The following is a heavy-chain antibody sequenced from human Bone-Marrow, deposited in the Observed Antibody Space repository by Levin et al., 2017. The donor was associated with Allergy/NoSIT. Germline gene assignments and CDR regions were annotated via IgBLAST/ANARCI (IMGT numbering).Heavy chain of an antibody. Sequence: GESLKISCAASGFLFSSYSMTWVRQAPGEGLEWFSAISGSGDNTYYADSVKGRFTISRDNSKNTLSLQMNSLRADDTAVYFCARGSAYTNGWGYYFDYWGQGTLVIVSS. V-gene: IGHV3-23*01. J-gene: IGHJ4*02. CDR1: GFLFSSYS. CDR2: ISGSGDNT. CDR3: ARGSAYTNGWGYYFDY. D-gene: IGHD6-19*01.